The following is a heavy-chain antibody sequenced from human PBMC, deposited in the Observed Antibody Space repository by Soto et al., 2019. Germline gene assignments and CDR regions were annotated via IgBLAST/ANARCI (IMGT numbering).Heavy chain of an antibody. CDR2: IIPIFGTA. V-gene: IGHV1-69*06. CDR1: GGTFSSYA. J-gene: IGHJ6*02. D-gene: IGHD6-19*01. Sequence: VASVKVSCKASGGTFSSYAISWVRQAPGQGLEWMGGIIPIFGTANYAQKFQGRVTITADKSTSTAYMELSSLRSEDTAVYYCASEIAVAGTTDYYYYYGMDVWGQGTTVTVSS. CDR3: ASEIAVAGTTDYYYYYGMDV.